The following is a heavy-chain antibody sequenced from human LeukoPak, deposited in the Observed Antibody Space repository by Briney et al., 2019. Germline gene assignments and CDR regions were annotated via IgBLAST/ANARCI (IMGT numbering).Heavy chain of an antibody. CDR3: ATYRQVLLPFES. J-gene: IGHJ4*02. CDR1: VYTFSTFA. CDR2: IFPSGGEI. D-gene: IGHD2-8*02. V-gene: IGHV3-23*01. Sequence: GGSLRHSCVASVYTFSTFAMFCVRQRLGEGRWRVSRIFPSGGEIHYADSVRGRCTISRDNSKSTLSLQMNSLRAEDTAIYYCATYRQVLLPFESWGQGTLVTVSS.